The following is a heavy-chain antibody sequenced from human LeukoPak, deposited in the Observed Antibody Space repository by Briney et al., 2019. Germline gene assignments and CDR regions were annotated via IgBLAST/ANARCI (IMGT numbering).Heavy chain of an antibody. CDR3: AREEYYYGSGSYYSYWYFDL. CDR2: INTNTGNP. CDR1: GYTFTSYA. V-gene: IGHV7-4-1*02. J-gene: IGHJ2*01. D-gene: IGHD3-10*01. Sequence: ASVKVSCKASGYTFTSYAMNWVRQAPGQGLEWMGWINTNTGNPTYAQGFTGRFVFCLDTSVSTAYLQISSLKAEDTAVYYCAREEYYYGSGSYYSYWYFDLWGRGTLVTVSS.